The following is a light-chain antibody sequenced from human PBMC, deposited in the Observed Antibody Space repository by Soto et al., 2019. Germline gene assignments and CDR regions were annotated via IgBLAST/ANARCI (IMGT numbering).Light chain of an antibody. Sequence: DIQMTQSPSSLSASVGDRVTITCRAGQYIGRYLNWYQQKPGKAPKLLIYAASSLHSGVPSRFTGSGSGTEFTLTISSLQPEDFATYYCQQANSLPLTFGGGTKVEIK. V-gene: IGKV1-39*01. J-gene: IGKJ4*01. CDR2: AAS. CDR3: QQANSLPLT. CDR1: QYIGRY.